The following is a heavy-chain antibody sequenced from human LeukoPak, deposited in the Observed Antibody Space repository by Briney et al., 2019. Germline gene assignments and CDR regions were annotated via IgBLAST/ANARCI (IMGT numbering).Heavy chain of an antibody. CDR1: GFTFSNAW. D-gene: IGHD6-6*01. CDR3: AKDSRVRWQYSSSAGFDY. CDR2: IKSKTDGGTT. J-gene: IGHJ4*02. Sequence: GGSLRLSCAAPGFTFSNAWMSWVRQAPGKGLEWVGRIKSKTDGGTTDYAAPVKGRFTISRDNAKNSLYLQMNSLRTEDMALYYCAKDSRVRWQYSSSAGFDYWGQGTLVTVSS. V-gene: IGHV3-15*05.